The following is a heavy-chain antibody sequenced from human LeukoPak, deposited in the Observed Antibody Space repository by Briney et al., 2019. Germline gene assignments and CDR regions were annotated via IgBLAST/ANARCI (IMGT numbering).Heavy chain of an antibody. CDR3: ARDPSPHYYDSSGQYTPAGAFDI. V-gene: IGHV3-7*04. J-gene: IGHJ3*02. D-gene: IGHD3-22*01. CDR2: IKEDGSAT. Sequence: GGSQTLSCTPSGFTFSTYWMIWLRQAPGKGPEWVANIKEDGSATYYVDSVKGRFTISRDNAKKSLYLQMNSLRAEDTAVYYCARDPSPHYYDSSGQYTPAGAFDIWGQGTMVTVSS. CDR1: GFTFSTYW.